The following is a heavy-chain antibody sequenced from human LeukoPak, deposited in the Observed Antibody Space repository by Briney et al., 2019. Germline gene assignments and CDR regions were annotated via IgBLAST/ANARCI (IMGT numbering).Heavy chain of an antibody. CDR1: GGSISSYY. CDR2: IYYSGST. D-gene: IGHD3-16*01. CDR3: ARETSQKGAHYMDV. J-gene: IGHJ6*03. Sequence: PSETLSLTCTVSGGSISSYYWSWIRQPPGKGLEWIGYIYYSGSTNYNPSLKSRVTISVDTSKKQFSLKLASVTVADTAVYYCARETSQKGAHYMDVWGKGTTVTISS. V-gene: IGHV4-59*01.